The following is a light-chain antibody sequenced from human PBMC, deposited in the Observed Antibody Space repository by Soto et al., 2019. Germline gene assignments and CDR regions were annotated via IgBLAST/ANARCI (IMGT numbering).Light chain of an antibody. CDR1: QSVSSN. V-gene: IGKV3-15*01. Sequence: EIVMTQSPATLSVSPGERATLSCRASQSVSSNLAWYQQKPGQAPRLLIYGASTRATGIPARFSGSGYGTEFTLTNSSLQSEDCTVYYCQHYNNWPRTFGQGTKVEI. CDR2: GAS. J-gene: IGKJ1*01. CDR3: QHYNNWPRT.